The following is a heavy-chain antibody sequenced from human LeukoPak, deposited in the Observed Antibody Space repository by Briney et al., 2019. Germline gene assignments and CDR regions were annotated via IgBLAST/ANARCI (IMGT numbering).Heavy chain of an antibody. CDR3: AKAPGYYDSSGYPN. Sequence: GGSLRLSCAASGFTFSDYTMNWVRQAPGKGLEWVSAISGSGGSTYYADSVKGRFTISRDNSKNTLYLQMNSLRAEDTAVYYCAKAPGYYDSSGYPNWGQGTLVTVSS. CDR2: ISGSGGST. D-gene: IGHD3-22*01. CDR1: GFTFSDYT. J-gene: IGHJ4*02. V-gene: IGHV3-23*01.